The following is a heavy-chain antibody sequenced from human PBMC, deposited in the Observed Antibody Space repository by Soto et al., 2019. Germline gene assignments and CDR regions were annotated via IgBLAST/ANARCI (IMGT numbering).Heavy chain of an antibody. CDR3: ARDYAVTAKKTNWFDP. CDR2: ISSSSSYI. CDR1: GFTFSSYS. V-gene: IGHV3-21*01. J-gene: IGHJ5*02. Sequence: GGSLRLSCAASGFTFSSYSMNWVRQAPGKGLEWVSSISSSSSYIYYADSVKGQFTISRDNAKNSLYLQMNSLRAKDTAVYYCARDYAVTAKKTNWFDPWGQGTLVTVSS. D-gene: IGHD2-21*02.